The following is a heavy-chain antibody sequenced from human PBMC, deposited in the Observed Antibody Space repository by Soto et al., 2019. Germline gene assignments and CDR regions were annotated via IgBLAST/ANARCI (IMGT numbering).Heavy chain of an antibody. J-gene: IGHJ5*02. CDR2: IIPIFGTA. CDR3: AREGYSSSWYEKGGVSDQRGWFDP. V-gene: IGHV1-69*12. Sequence: QVQLVQSGAEVKKPGSSVKVSCKASGGTFSSYAISWVRQAPGQGLEWMGGIIPIFGTANYAQKFQGRVTIAADEPTRTDYMERSRLRSQETAVDYCAREGYSSSWYEKGGVSDQRGWFDPWGQGTLVTVSS. D-gene: IGHD6-13*01. CDR1: GGTFSSYA.